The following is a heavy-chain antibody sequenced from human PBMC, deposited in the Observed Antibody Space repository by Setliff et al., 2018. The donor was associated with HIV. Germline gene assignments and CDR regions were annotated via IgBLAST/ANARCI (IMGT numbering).Heavy chain of an antibody. CDR2: IYDTGNS. V-gene: IGHV4-38-2*01. J-gene: IGHJ3*02. D-gene: IGHD2-21*01. CDR1: GSSTNSGYS. CDR3: ARHQSWEVVPRDAFDI. Sequence: PSETLSLTCDVSGSSTNSGYSWGWVRQPPGKGLEWIGTIYDTGNSFYNPSLKSRLTISLDTSQNQVSLKLISVTAADTAVYYCARHQSWEVVPRDAFDIWGQGTMVTVSS.